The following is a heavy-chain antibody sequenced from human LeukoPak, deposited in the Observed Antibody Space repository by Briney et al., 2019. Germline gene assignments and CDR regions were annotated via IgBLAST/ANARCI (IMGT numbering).Heavy chain of an antibody. J-gene: IGHJ4*02. V-gene: IGHV1-8*01. D-gene: IGHD6-19*01. CDR2: MNPNSGNT. CDR3: TRGSSGRRDN. Sequence: GASVKVSCKASGYTFTSCDINWVRQATGQELEWMGWMNPNSGNTGYGQSFQGRITMTRDISIGTAYMELSNLTSEDTAIYYCTRGSSGRRDNWGQGTLVTVS. CDR1: GYTFTSCD.